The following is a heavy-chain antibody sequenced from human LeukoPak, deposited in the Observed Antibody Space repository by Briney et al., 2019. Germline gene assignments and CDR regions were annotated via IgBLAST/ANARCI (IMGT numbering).Heavy chain of an antibody. V-gene: IGHV4-34*01. Sequence: PSETLSLTCAVYGGSFSGYYWIWIRQPPGKGLEWIGEINHSGSTNYNPSLKSRVTISVDTSKNQFSLKLSSVTAADTAVYYCASMGYFDWSSPFDYWGQGTLITVSS. CDR3: ASMGYFDWSSPFDY. D-gene: IGHD3-9*01. J-gene: IGHJ4*02. CDR2: INHSGST. CDR1: GGSFSGYY.